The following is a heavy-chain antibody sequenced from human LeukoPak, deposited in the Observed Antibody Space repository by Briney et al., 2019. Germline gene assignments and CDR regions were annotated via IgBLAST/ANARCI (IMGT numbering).Heavy chain of an antibody. D-gene: IGHD5-18*01. Sequence: GGSLRLSCAASGFTFDDYAMHWVRQAPGKGLEWVSGISWNSGSIGYADSVKGRFTISRDDAKNSLYLQMNSLRAEDTALYYCAKDMGVGYSYGPFDYWGQGTLVTVSS. CDR3: AKDMGVGYSYGPFDY. J-gene: IGHJ4*02. CDR2: ISWNSGSI. CDR1: GFTFDDYA. V-gene: IGHV3-9*01.